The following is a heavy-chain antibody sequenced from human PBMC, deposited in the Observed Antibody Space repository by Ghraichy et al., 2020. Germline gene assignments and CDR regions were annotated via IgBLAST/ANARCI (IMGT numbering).Heavy chain of an antibody. J-gene: IGHJ4*02. CDR2: FSPSSTIT. V-gene: IGHV3-23*01. CDR3: AKDVPMSGWRGFDS. D-gene: IGHD2-15*01. CDR1: GFTFGSFA. Sequence: GESLNISCAASGFTFGSFAMTWVRQAPGKGLEWVSAFSPSSTITHYADSVKGRFIISRDNSKNTLYLQMNSLRVEDTAVYYCAKDVPMSGWRGFDSWGQGTLVTVSS.